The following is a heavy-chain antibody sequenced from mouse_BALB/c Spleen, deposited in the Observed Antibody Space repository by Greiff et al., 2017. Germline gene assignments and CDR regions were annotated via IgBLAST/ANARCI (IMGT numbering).Heavy chain of an antibody. CDR2: ISDGGSYT. CDR3: ARGGSMITTRDWYFDV. CDR1: GFTFSDYY. D-gene: IGHD2-4*01. J-gene: IGHJ1*01. V-gene: IGHV5-4*02. Sequence: EVQLVESGGGLVKPGGSLKLSCAASGFTFSDYYMYWVRQTPEKRLEWVATISDGGSYTYYPDSVKGRFTISRDNAKNNLYLQMSSLKSEDTAMYYCARGGSMITTRDWYFDVWGAGTTVTVSS.